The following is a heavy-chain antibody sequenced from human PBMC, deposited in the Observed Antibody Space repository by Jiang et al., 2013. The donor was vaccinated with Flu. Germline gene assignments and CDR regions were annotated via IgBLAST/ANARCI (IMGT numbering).Heavy chain of an antibody. CDR3: AKVRTADYDSSGYT. Sequence: GSGGSTYYADSVKGRFTISRDNSKNTLYLQMNSLRAEDTAVYYCAKVRTADYDSSGYTWGQGTLVTVSS. CDR2: GSGGST. V-gene: IGHV3-23*01. J-gene: IGHJ5*02. D-gene: IGHD3-22*01.